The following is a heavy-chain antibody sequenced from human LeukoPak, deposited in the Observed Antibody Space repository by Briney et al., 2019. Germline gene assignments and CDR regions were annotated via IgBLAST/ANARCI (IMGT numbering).Heavy chain of an antibody. V-gene: IGHV1-69*04. CDR1: GGTFSSYA. CDR2: IIPILGIA. CDR3: ARAYDSSGYFAFDI. Sequence: ASVRISCKASGGTFSSYAISWVRQAPGQGLEWMGRIIPILGIANYAQKFQGRVTITADKSTSTAYMELSSLRSEDTAVYYCARAYDSSGYFAFDIWGQGTIVTVSS. D-gene: IGHD3-22*01. J-gene: IGHJ3*02.